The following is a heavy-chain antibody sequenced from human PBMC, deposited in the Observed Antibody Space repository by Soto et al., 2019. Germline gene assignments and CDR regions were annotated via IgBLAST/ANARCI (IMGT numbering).Heavy chain of an antibody. J-gene: IGHJ3*02. CDR1: GFSVSGDY. CDR2: IYRGGTT. Sequence: DVQLVETGGGLIQPGGSLRLSCAASGFSVSGDYMNWVRQGPGKGLEWVSVIYRGGTTYYADSVRGRFTISRDDCENTLFLQMNSLRAEDTAVYYCARATEWNALDIWGQGTMVTVSS. D-gene: IGHD3-3*01. CDR3: ARATEWNALDI. V-gene: IGHV3-53*02.